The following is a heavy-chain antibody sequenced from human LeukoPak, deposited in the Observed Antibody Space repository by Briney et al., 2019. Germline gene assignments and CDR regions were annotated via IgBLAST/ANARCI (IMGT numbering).Heavy chain of an antibody. D-gene: IGHD3-22*01. V-gene: IGHV1-69*04. Sequence: SVKVSCKASGYTFTSYGISWVRQAPGQGLEWMGRIIPILGIANYAQKFQGRVTITADKSTSTAYMELSSLRSEDTAVYYCARGDAIVVVTAPFDYWGQGTLVTVSS. J-gene: IGHJ4*02. CDR2: IIPILGIA. CDR1: GYTFTSYG. CDR3: ARGDAIVVVTAPFDY.